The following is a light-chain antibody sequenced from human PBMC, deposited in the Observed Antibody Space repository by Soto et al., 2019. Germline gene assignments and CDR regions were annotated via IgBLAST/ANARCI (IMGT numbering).Light chain of an antibody. CDR1: QSVGNSH. CDR2: GAS. V-gene: IGKV3-20*01. CDR3: HQYGNSPPGT. Sequence: TVLTQSPGTLYFSPGERATLSCRASQSVGNSHVAWYQQRRGLPPRLLLYGASNRATGIPDRFSGSGSGADFTPTISRLEPEDFAVYFCHQYGNSPPGTFGQGTRLEIK. J-gene: IGKJ5*01.